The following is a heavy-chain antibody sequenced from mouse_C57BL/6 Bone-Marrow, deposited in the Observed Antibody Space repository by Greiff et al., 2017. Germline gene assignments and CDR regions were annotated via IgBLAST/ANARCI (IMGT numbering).Heavy chain of an antibody. Sequence: VQLVESGAELVRPGASVTLSCKASGYTFTDYEMHWVKQTPVHGLEWIGAIDPETGGTAYNQKFKGKAILTADKSSSTAYMELRSLTSEDSAVYYCTRPAWFAYWGQGTLVTVSA. CDR2: IDPETGGT. CDR3: TRPAWFAY. J-gene: IGHJ3*01. V-gene: IGHV1-15*01. CDR1: GYTFTDYE.